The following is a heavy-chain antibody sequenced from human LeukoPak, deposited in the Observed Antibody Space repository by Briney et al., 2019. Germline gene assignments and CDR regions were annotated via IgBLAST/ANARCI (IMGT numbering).Heavy chain of an antibody. V-gene: IGHV3-33*01. CDR2: IWYDGSNK. J-gene: IGHJ4*02. CDR3: ARGRIAAAPDY. Sequence: PGRSLRLSCAASGFTFSSYGMHWVRQAPGKGLEWVAVIWYDGSNKYYADSVKGRFTTSRDNSKNTLYLQMNSLRAEDTAVYYCARGRIAAAPDYWGQGTLVTVSS. D-gene: IGHD6-13*01. CDR1: GFTFSSYG.